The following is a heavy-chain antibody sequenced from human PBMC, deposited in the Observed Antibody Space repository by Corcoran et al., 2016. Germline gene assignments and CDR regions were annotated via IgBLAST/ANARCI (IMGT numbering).Heavy chain of an antibody. J-gene: IGHJ4*02. V-gene: IGHV4-34*01. D-gene: IGHD6-13*01. CDR3: ARGSIAARCNC. Sequence: QLQQWGARLLKPSETLSLTCAVYGGSFSGYYWTWIRQPPGKGLEWIGEVNLSGGTNYSPSLSSRVTISVDTSKNQLSLDLTSVTAADTAVYYWARGSIAARCNCWGQGTLVTVSS. CDR2: VNLSGGT. CDR1: GGSFSGYY.